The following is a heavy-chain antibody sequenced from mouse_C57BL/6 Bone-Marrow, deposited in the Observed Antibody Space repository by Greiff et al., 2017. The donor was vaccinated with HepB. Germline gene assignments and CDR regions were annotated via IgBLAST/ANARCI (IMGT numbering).Heavy chain of an antibody. D-gene: IGHD2-4*01. CDR2: ISNLAYSI. CDR1: GFTFSDYG. Sequence: DVKLQESGGGLVQPGGSLKLSCAASGFTFSDYGMAWVRQAPRKGPEWVAFISNLAYSIYYADTVTGRFTISKENAKNTLYLEMSSMSSEDTAMYYCARLLEYDYSNYYAMDYWGQGTSVTVSS. J-gene: IGHJ4*01. V-gene: IGHV5-15*01. CDR3: ARLLEYDYSNYYAMDY.